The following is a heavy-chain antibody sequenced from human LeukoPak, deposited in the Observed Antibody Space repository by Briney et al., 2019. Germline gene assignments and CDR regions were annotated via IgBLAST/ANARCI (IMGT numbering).Heavy chain of an antibody. CDR2: IYYSGST. D-gene: IGHD3-10*01. CDR1: GGSISSYY. J-gene: IGHJ4*02. Sequence: PSETLSLTCTVSGGSISSYYWSWIRQPPGKGLEWIGYIYYSGSTNYNPSLKSRATISVDTSKNQFSLKLSSVTAADTAVYYCARGGITMVRGVIITPAFDYWGQGTLVTVSS. V-gene: IGHV4-59*01. CDR3: ARGGITMVRGVIITPAFDY.